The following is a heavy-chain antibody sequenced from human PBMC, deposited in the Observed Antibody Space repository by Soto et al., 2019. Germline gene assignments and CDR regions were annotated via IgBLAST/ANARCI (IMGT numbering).Heavy chain of an antibody. J-gene: IGHJ6*02. CDR3: ARGGYYDNTWGKLSHYGLDV. Sequence: ASVKVSCKASGYTFIRYGITWVRQAPGQGLERMGWISPYNDYTIYAQKLQGRVTMTTDTSTRTVFLDLRSLKSDDTAVYYCARGGYYDNTWGKLSHYGLDVWGQGTSVTVSS. D-gene: IGHD3-16*01. CDR2: ISPYNDYT. CDR1: GYTFIRYG. V-gene: IGHV1-18*01.